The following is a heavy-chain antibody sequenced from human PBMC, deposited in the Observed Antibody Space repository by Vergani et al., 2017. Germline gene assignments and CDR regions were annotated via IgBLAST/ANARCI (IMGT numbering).Heavy chain of an antibody. J-gene: IGHJ4*02. CDR1: GFTFSSYA. CDR2: ISYDGSNK. Sequence: QVQLVESGGGVVQPGRSLRLSCAASGFTFSSYAMHWVRQAPGKGLEWVAVISYDGSNKYYADSVKGRFTISRDNSKNTLYLQMNSLRAEDTAVYYCAKSGYCSGGSCYTDYWGQGTLVTVSS. D-gene: IGHD2-15*01. V-gene: IGHV3-30*18. CDR3: AKSGYCSGGSCYTDY.